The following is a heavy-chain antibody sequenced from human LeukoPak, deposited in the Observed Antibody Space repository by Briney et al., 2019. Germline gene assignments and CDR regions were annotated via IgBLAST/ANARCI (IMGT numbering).Heavy chain of an antibody. D-gene: IGHD2-15*01. CDR2: ISGSGGST. V-gene: IGHV3-23*01. J-gene: IGHJ5*02. Sequence: GGSLRLSCAASGFTFSSYAMSWVRQAPGKGLEWVSAISGSGGSTYYADSVKGRFTISRDNSKTKLYLQMNSLRAEDTAVYYCAKYCSGASCYNNWFDPWGQGTLVTVSS. CDR1: GFTFSSYA. CDR3: AKYCSGASCYNNWFDP.